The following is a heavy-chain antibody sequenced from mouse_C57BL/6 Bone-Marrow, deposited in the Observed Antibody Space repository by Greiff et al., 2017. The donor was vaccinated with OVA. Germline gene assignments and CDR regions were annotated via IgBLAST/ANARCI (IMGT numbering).Heavy chain of an antibody. V-gene: IGHV1-59*01. CDR2: IDPSDSYT. J-gene: IGHJ2*01. Sequence: QVQLQQSGAELVRPGTSVKLSCKASGYTFTSYWMHWVKQRPGQGLEWIGVIDPSDSYTNYNQKFKGKATLTVDTSSSTAYMQLSSLTSEDSAVYYCARGELGYWGQGTTLTVSS. CDR1: GYTFTSYW. D-gene: IGHD1-3*01. CDR3: ARGELGY.